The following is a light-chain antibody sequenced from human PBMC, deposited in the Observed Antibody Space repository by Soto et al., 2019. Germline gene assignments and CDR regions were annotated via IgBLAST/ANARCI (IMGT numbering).Light chain of an antibody. CDR2: DAS. V-gene: IGKV1D-13*01. J-gene: IGKJ4*01. CDR3: QQFDNYPLT. CDR1: QGISSA. Sequence: AIQLTQSPSSLSASVGDRFTITFRSSQGISSALVWYQQGPGKAPKLLIYDASTLESGVPSRFSGSGYGTDFTLTITSLQPEDFATYYCQQFDNYPLTFGGGTKVDI.